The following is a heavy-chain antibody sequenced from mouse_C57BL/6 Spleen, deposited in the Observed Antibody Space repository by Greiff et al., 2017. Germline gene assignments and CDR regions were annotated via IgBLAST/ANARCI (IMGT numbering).Heavy chain of an antibody. CDR1: GFTFSDYY. J-gene: IGHJ1*03. CDR3: ARVNWDRYFDV. Sequence: DVKLVESEGGLVQPGSSMKLSCTASGFTFSDYYMAWVRQVPEKGLEWVANINYDGSSTYYLDSLKSRFIISRDNAKNILYLQMSSLKSEDTATYYCARVNWDRYFDVWGTGTTVTVSS. V-gene: IGHV5-16*01. CDR2: INYDGSST. D-gene: IGHD4-1*01.